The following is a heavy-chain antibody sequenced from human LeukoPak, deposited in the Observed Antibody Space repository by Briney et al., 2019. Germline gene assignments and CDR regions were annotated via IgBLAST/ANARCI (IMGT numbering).Heavy chain of an antibody. V-gene: IGHV3-23*01. D-gene: IGHD2-21*01. CDR2: ISSSGVGT. J-gene: IGHJ4*02. CDR3: AKDYVVGSIDY. Sequence: PGGSLRLSCAASGFTFSSFAMSWIRQAPGKGLEWVSSISSSGVGTYYADSVRGRFTISRDNSKNTPFLQMNSLRAEDSAVYYCAKDYVVGSIDYWGQGTLVTVSS. CDR1: GFTFSSFA.